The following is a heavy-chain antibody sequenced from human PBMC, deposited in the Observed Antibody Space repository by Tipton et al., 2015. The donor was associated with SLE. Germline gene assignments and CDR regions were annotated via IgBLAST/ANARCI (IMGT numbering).Heavy chain of an antibody. J-gene: IGHJ2*01. D-gene: IGHD3-10*01. CDR1: GGSLSSYY. CDR3: ARDPNYYGSGSNWYFDL. CDR2: IYYSGST. V-gene: IGHV4-59*01. Sequence: TLSLTCTVSGGSLSSYYWSWIRQPPGKGLAWIGYIYYSGSTNYNPSLQSRVTISVDTSKNQFSLKLSSVTAADTAVYYCARDPNYYGSGSNWYFDLWGRGTLVTVSS.